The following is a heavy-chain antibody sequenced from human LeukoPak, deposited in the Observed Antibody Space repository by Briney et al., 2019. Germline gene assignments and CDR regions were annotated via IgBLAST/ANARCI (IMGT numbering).Heavy chain of an antibody. J-gene: IGHJ4*02. CDR2: IYYIART. CDR3: PRDLTHYGDFEY. D-gene: IGHD4-17*01. CDR1: GGSISSGDYY. Sequence: SETLSLTCTVSGGSISSGDYYWSWIRQPPGKGLECFGYIYYIARTSYTPSLNSRVTISVHTSKNQFSLKLSSVTAADTAFYYCPRDLTHYGDFEYWGQGTLVTVSS. V-gene: IGHV4-30-4*08.